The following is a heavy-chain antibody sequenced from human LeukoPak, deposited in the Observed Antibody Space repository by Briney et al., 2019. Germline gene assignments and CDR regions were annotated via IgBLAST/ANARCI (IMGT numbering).Heavy chain of an antibody. J-gene: IGHJ4*02. D-gene: IGHD1-26*01. CDR1: EFTFRSYS. Sequence: GGSLRLSCAGSEFTFRSYSMHWVRQAPGKGLELVSSISGSSRDLYYADSVKGRFTISRDNSKHSLYLQMKSLRAEDTALYYCARRGYHDYSGFDYWGQGTLVTVSS. CDR3: ARRGYHDYSGFDY. V-gene: IGHV3-21*01. CDR2: ISGSSRDL.